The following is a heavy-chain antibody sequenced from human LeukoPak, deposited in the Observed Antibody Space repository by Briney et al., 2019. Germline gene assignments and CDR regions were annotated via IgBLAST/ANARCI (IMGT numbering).Heavy chain of an antibody. J-gene: IGHJ4*02. V-gene: IGHV4-59*02. D-gene: IGHD5-12*01. CDR1: GGSVSRYF. CDR3: ARGFDSKSTYFES. CDR2: IDYSGNT. Sequence: KPSETLSLTCTVSGGSVSRYFWKWIRQPPRKGLELIGYIDYSGNTNYNPSLKSRVTISIDTSKNQFSLGLASVTAADSAVYYCARGFDSKSTYFESWGQGTLVTVSS.